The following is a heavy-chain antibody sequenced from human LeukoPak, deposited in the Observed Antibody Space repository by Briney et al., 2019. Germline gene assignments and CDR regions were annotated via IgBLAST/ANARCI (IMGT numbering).Heavy chain of an antibody. CDR2: ISGSSSYI. V-gene: IGHV3-21*01. CDR3: ARDHSSSWTSPGAFDI. J-gene: IGHJ3*02. CDR1: GFTFSSYS. Sequence: TGGSLRLSCAASGFTFSSYSMNWVRQAPGKGLEWVSSISGSSSYIYYADSVKGRFTISRDNAKNSLYLQMNSLRAEDTAVYYCARDHSSSWTSPGAFDIWGQGTMVTVSS. D-gene: IGHD6-13*01.